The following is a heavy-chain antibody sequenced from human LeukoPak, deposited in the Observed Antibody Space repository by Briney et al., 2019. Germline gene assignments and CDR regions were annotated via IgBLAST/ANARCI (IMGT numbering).Heavy chain of an antibody. Sequence: GASVKVSCKASGYTFTSYAMNWVRQAPGQGLEWMGWINPNSGGTNYAQRFQGGVTMTRDTSISTLYMELSRLTSDDTAVYYCARGNFYDNKGYSPELRYWGQGTLVTVSS. CDR1: GYTFTSYA. V-gene: IGHV1-2*02. J-gene: IGHJ4*02. D-gene: IGHD3-10*01. CDR3: ARGNFYDNKGYSPELRY. CDR2: INPNSGGT.